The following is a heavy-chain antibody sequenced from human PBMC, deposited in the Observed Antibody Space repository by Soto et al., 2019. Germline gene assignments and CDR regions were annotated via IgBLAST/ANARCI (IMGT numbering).Heavy chain of an antibody. CDR1: GFTFPSSA. CDR3: AAVPYYYDTSGTYCDY. V-gene: IGHV1-58*01. CDR2: IVVGSGNT. Sequence: MQLVQSGPEVKKPGTSVKVSCKASGFTFPSSAVQWVRQARGQRLEWIARIVVGSGNTNYAQKFQERLTISRDMSTITAYMELSSLRSEYTAVYYCAAVPYYYDTSGTYCDYWGQGTLVTVSS. J-gene: IGHJ4*02. D-gene: IGHD3-22*01.